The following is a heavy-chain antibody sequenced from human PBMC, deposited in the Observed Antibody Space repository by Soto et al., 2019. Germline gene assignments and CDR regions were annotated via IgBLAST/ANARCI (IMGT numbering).Heavy chain of an antibody. CDR1: GFTFSGRS. Sequence: EVQLVESGGGLVQPGGSLRLSCSASGFTFSGRSMHWVRQAPGKGLEYVSGVSTNGNDKYYTDSVKGRFTISRDNSKNTLHLQMSSLRPEDTALFSCIRGFYGLDVWGQGTTVTVSS. V-gene: IGHV3-64D*08. CDR2: VSTNGNDK. CDR3: IRGFYGLDV. J-gene: IGHJ6*02.